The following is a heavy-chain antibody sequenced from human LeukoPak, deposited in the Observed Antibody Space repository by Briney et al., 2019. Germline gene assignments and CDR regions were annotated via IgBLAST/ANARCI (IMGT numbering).Heavy chain of an antibody. CDR1: GDSISSHY. CDR3: SRHRGNDGFDI. V-gene: IGHV4-59*08. CDR2: ISYIGST. Sequence: SETLSLTCTVSGDSISSHYWSWIRQPPGKGPEWIGYISYIGSTEYTPSLSSRVTISIDTARNQFSLKLTSVTAADTALYYCSRHRGNDGFDIWGQGTKVTVSS. J-gene: IGHJ3*02. D-gene: IGHD3-10*01.